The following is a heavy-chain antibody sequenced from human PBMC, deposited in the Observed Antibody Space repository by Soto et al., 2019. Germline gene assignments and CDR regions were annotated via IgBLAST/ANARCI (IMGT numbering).Heavy chain of an antibody. V-gene: IGHV4-61*01. CDR3: ASNYYDSTGVYY. J-gene: IGHJ4*02. Sequence: PSETLSLTCTVSGGSVSSGSYYWSWIRQPPGKGLEWIGYIYYSGSTNYNPSLKSRVTISVDTSKNQFSLKLSSVTAADTAVYYCASNYYDSTGVYYWGQGTLVTVSS. D-gene: IGHD3-22*01. CDR1: GGSVSSGSYY. CDR2: IYYSGST.